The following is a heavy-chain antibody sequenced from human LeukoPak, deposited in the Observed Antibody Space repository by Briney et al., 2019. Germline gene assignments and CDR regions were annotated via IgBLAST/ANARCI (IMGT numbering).Heavy chain of an antibody. D-gene: IGHD3-3*01. CDR2: IKQDGSEK. Sequence: HPGGSLRLSCAASGFTFSSYWMSWVRQAPGKGLEWVANIKQDGSEKYYVDSVKGRFTLSRDNAKNSLYLQMNSLRAEDTAVYYCARDSTYYDFWSGYSNNPYFDYWGQGTLVTVSS. CDR1: GFTFSSYW. J-gene: IGHJ4*02. CDR3: ARDSTYYDFWSGYSNNPYFDY. V-gene: IGHV3-7*01.